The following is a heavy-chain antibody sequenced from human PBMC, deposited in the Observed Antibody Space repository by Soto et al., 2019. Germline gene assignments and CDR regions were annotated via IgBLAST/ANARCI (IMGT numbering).Heavy chain of an antibody. Sequence: SETLSLTCAVYGGSFSGYYWSWIRQPPGKGLEWIGEINHSGSTNYNPSLKSRVTISVDTSKNQFSLKLSSVTAADTAVYYCGRGYCTNGVCYSRSYYYYYMDVWGKGTTVTVSS. CDR2: INHSGST. J-gene: IGHJ6*03. V-gene: IGHV4-34*01. CDR1: GGSFSGYY. CDR3: GRGYCTNGVCYSRSYYYYYMDV. D-gene: IGHD2-8*01.